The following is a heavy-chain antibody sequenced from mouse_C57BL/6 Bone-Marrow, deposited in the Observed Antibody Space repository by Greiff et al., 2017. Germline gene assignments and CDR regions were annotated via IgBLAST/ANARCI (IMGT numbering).Heavy chain of an antibody. Sequence: QVQLQQPGAELVRPGTSVKLSCKASGYTFTSYWMHWVKQRPGQGLEWIGVIDPSDSYTNYNQKFKGKATLTVDTSSSTAYMQLSSLTSECSAVYYCARGGRPAWFAYWGQGTLVTVSA. J-gene: IGHJ3*01. CDR2: IDPSDSYT. CDR1: GYTFTSYW. CDR3: ARGGRPAWFAY. V-gene: IGHV1-59*01. D-gene: IGHD1-1*02.